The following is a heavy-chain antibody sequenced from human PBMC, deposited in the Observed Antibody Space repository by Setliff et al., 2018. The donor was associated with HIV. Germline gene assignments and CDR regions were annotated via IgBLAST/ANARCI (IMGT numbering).Heavy chain of an antibody. Sequence: PSETLSLTCTVSGGSISSGDYYWSWIRQPPGKGLEWIGETSHSGKTNYNPSLKSRVTISVDTSKNQFSLKLTSVTAADTAVYYCVTSSSWSSRLNFWGPGMLVTVSS. D-gene: IGHD2-2*01. CDR1: GGSISSGDYY. CDR3: VTSSSWSSRLNF. CDR2: TSHSGKT. V-gene: IGHV4-39*07. J-gene: IGHJ4*02.